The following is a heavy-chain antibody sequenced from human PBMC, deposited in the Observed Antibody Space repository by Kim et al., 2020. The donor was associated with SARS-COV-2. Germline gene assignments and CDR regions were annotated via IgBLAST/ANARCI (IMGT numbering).Heavy chain of an antibody. V-gene: IGHV4-4*02. CDR3: AGLWTDTGSDFTFAS. CDR1: GASLTTRNW. J-gene: IGHJ4*02. CDR2: IYHSGNT. D-gene: IGHD1-26*01. Sequence: SETLSLTCAVSGASLTTRNWWSWVLQHPGRGLEWFGEIYHSGNTNYNPSLKSRVSIAVDKSKNQSCLNLSSVTAADTAVYYCAGLWTDTGSDFTFASWGPGS.